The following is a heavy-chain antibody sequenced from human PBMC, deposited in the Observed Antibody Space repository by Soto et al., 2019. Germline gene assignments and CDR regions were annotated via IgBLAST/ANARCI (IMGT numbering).Heavy chain of an antibody. D-gene: IGHD1-26*01. J-gene: IGHJ4*02. Sequence: GGSLRLSCAASGFTFSSYDMHWVRQATGKGLEWVSAIGTAGDTYYPGSVKGRFTISRENAKNSLYLQMNSLRAGDTAVYYCARFGELRYFDYWGQGTLVTVSS. CDR3: ARFGELRYFDY. CDR1: GFTFSSYD. CDR2: IGTAGDT. V-gene: IGHV3-13*04.